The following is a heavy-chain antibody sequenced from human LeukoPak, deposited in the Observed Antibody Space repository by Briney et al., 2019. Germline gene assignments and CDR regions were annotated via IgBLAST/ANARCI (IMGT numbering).Heavy chain of an antibody. CDR3: AADRGGCRSICLFDY. CDR2: IVVGSGET. D-gene: IGHD2-2*01. V-gene: IGHV1-58*01. Sequence: SVKVSCKASGFTFSDSVVQWVRQARGQRLEWIGWIVVGSGETSFAQKFQERVTITGDMSTSTADMELSGLRSEDTAVYYCAADRGGCRSICLFDYWGQGTLVTVSS. CDR1: GFTFSDSV. J-gene: IGHJ4*02.